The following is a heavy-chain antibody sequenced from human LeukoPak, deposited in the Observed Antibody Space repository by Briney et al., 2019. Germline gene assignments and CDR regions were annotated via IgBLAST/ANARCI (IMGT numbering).Heavy chain of an antibody. CDR2: ISSSGSTI. CDR3: ARVADNYYGSGSTDY. V-gene: IGHV3-48*03. Sequence: GGSLRLSCAASGFTFSSYEMNWVRQAPGKGLEGVSYISSSGSTIYYADSVKGRFTISRDNAKNSLYLQMNSLRAEDTAVYYCARVADNYYGSGSTDYWGQGTLVTVSS. J-gene: IGHJ4*02. D-gene: IGHD3-10*01. CDR1: GFTFSSYE.